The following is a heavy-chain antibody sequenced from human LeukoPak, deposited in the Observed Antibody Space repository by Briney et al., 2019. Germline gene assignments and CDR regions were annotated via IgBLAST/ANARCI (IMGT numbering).Heavy chain of an antibody. V-gene: IGHV4-39*01. CDR3: ARPMRGYQLPRPNDAFDI. CDR2: IYYSGST. Sequence: SETLSLTCTVSGGSISSSSYYWGWIRQPPGKGLEWIGSIYYSGSTYYNPSLKSRVTISVDTSKNQFSLKLSSVTAADTAVYYCARPMRGYQLPRPNDAFDIWGQGTMVTVSS. D-gene: IGHD2-2*01. J-gene: IGHJ3*02. CDR1: GGSISSSSYY.